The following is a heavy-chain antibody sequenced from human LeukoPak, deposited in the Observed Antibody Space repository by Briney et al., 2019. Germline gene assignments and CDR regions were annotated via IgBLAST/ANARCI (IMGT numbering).Heavy chain of an antibody. D-gene: IGHD3-3*01. V-gene: IGHV3-48*04. CDR1: GFTFSSYS. Sequence: PGGSLRLSCAASGFTFSSYSMSWIRQAPGKGLEWVSYISSSGSTIYYADSVKGRFTISRDNAKNSLYLQMNSLRAEDTAVYYCARSTIFGVVIPYDYWGQGTLVTVSS. J-gene: IGHJ4*02. CDR2: ISSSGSTI. CDR3: ARSTIFGVVIPYDY.